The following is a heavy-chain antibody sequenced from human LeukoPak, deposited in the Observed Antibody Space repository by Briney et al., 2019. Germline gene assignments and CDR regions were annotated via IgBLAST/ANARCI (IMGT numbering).Heavy chain of an antibody. CDR2: IYYSGST. CDR1: GGSISSYY. CDR3: ARMSYDSSGYYSGSDY. J-gene: IGHJ4*02. D-gene: IGHD3-22*01. Sequence: SETLSLTCTVSGGSISSYYWSWIRQPPGKGLEWIGYIYYSGSTNYNPSLKSRVTISVDTSKTQFSLKLSSVTAADTAVYYCARMSYDSSGYYSGSDYWGQGTLVTVSS. V-gene: IGHV4-59*01.